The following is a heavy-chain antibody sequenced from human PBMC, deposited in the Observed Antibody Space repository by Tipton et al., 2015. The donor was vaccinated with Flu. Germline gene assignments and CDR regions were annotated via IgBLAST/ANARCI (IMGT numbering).Heavy chain of an antibody. CDR1: GFTFSGSS. CDR3: ARLYGDSGYPLDN. Sequence: SLRLSCVASGFTFSGSSMHWVRQASGKGLEWVGRIRSKVNSYATAYAASVNGRFTTSRDDSESTAYLQMNSLKTEDTAVYYCARLYGDSGYPLDNWGQGTLVIVSS. CDR2: IRSKVNSYAT. D-gene: IGHD4-17*01. V-gene: IGHV3-73*01. J-gene: IGHJ4*02.